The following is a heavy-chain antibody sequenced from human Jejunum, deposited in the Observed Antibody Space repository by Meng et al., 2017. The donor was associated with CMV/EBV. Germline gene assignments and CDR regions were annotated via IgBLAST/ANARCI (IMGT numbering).Heavy chain of an antibody. J-gene: IGHJ6*02. Sequence: AIHWVRKAQGKGLEWVALIRYEGRNKYYADSVKDRFSISRDNSKNTVYLQMNSLRAEDTAVYYCAKDRLARITYYYYYGMDVWGQGPPFPFSS. CDR2: IRYEGRNK. CDR3: AKDRLARITYYYYYGMDV. V-gene: IGHV3-30*02. D-gene: IGHD5-12*01. CDR1: A.